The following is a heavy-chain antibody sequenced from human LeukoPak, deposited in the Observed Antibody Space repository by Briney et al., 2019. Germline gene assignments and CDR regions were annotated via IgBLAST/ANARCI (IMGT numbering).Heavy chain of an antibody. CDR1: GGSFSGYY. V-gene: IGHV4-34*01. CDR2: INHSGST. CDR3: ARTDYGDYEEVFFDY. J-gene: IGHJ4*02. Sequence: SETLSLTCAVYGGSFSGYYWSWLRQPPGKGLEWIGEINHSGSTNYNPSLKSRVTISVDTSKNQFSLKLSSVTAADTAVYFCARTDYGDYEEVFFDYWGQGTLVTVSS. D-gene: IGHD4-17*01.